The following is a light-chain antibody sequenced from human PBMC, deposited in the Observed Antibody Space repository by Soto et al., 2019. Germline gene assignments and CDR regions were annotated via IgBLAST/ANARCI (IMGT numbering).Light chain of an antibody. Sequence: EVVLTQSPGTLSLSPGERATLSCRASQSVSSTNLVWYQQKRGQAPRLLIYDASSRATGIPDRFRGSGSGADFTLTISRLEPEDFAVYFCQHYGNSVWTFGQGTKVDIK. V-gene: IGKV3-20*01. J-gene: IGKJ1*01. CDR1: QSVSSTN. CDR2: DAS. CDR3: QHYGNSVWT.